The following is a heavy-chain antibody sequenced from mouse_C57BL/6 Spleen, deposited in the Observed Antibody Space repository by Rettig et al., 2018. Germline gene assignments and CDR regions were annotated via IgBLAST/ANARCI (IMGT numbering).Heavy chain of an antibody. V-gene: IGHV1-82*01. CDR3: ARGTGSYYAMDY. D-gene: IGHD4-1*01. Sequence: KGKATLTADKSSSTAYMQLSSLTSEDSAVYFCARGTGSYYAMDYWGQGTSVTVSS. J-gene: IGHJ4*01.